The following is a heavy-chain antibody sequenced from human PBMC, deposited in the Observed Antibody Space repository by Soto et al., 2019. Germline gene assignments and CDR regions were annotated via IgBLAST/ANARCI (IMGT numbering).Heavy chain of an antibody. D-gene: IGHD1-1*01. CDR2: ISSSSSYI. CDR1: GFTLSSYS. J-gene: IGHJ4*02. Sequence: EVQLVESGGGLVKPGGSLRLSCAASGFTLSSYSMNWVLQAPGKGLEWVSSISSSSSYIYYADLVKGRFTISRDNAKNSLYLQRNSLRGEDTAVYYCARDLLEQPDWGQGTLVTVSS. CDR3: ARDLLEQPD. V-gene: IGHV3-21*01.